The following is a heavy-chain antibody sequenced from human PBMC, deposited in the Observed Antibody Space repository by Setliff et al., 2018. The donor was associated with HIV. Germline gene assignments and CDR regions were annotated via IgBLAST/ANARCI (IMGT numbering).Heavy chain of an antibody. CDR1: GFTLSTYR. V-gene: IGHV3-21*01. Sequence: GGSLRLSCVASGFTLSTYRMNWVRQAPGKGLEWVSSIIRDSSYTFDADSVKGRFTISRDNAQNSLYLQMNNLRVEDTAVYHCARDGTTLLAAMDVWGKGTTVTVSS. CDR2: IIRDSSYT. D-gene: IGHD1-7*01. J-gene: IGHJ6*03. CDR3: ARDGTTLLAAMDV.